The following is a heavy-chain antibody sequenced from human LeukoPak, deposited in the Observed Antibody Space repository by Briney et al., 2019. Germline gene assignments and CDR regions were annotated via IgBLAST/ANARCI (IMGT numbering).Heavy chain of an antibody. J-gene: IGHJ4*02. V-gene: IGHV3-30*18. CDR3: AKVHLTYYYDSDGYGFQDH. CDR1: GFTFSSYG. CDR2: ISYDGNNK. D-gene: IGHD3-22*01. Sequence: GGSLRLSCAASGFTFSSYGMHWVRQAPGKGLEWVAVISYDGNNKYYGDSVKRRFTISRDNSKNTLFLQMNSLRTEDTAVYYCAKVHLTYYYDSDGYGFQDHWGQGALVTVSS.